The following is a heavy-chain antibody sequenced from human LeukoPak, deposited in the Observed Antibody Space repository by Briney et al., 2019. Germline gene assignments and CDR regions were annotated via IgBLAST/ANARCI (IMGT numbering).Heavy chain of an antibody. CDR3: AREVVYYDFWSGYYPDAFDI. V-gene: IGHV4-31*03. Sequence: SQTLSLTCTVSGGSISSGGYYWSSIRQHPGKGLEWIGYIYYSGSTYYNPSLKSRFTISVDTSKNQFSLKLSSVTAAETAVYYCAREVVYYDFWSGYYPDAFDIWGQGTMVTVSS. CDR2: IYYSGST. CDR1: GGSISSGGYY. D-gene: IGHD3-3*01. J-gene: IGHJ3*02.